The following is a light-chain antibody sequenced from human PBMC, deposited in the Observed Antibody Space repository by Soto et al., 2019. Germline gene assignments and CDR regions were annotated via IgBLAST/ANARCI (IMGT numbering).Light chain of an antibody. Sequence: DIQMTQSPSSLSASVGDRVTITCRASQSISRHLNWYQQKPGKAPKLGIYAVSSLQSGVPSRFSGSGSGTEFTLTISSLQTEDFATYYCQQSYSTWTFGQGTKVEIK. CDR2: AVS. V-gene: IGKV1-39*01. CDR1: QSISRH. CDR3: QQSYSTWT. J-gene: IGKJ1*01.